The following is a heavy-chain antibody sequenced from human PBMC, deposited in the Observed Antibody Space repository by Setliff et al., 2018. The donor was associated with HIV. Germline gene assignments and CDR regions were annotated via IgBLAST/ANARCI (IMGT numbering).Heavy chain of an antibody. Sequence: GASVKVSCKASGVTFNTYGITWVRQAPGQGLQWVGGIIPFLNLTHYAQQFRGRLTITADKSTTTAYMSLSSLRFEDTAVYYCAACSASAYYYYYMGVWDKGTTVTVS. V-gene: IGHV1-69*10. CDR2: IIPFLNLT. J-gene: IGHJ6*03. D-gene: IGHD2-15*01. CDR3: AACSASAYYYYYMGV. CDR1: GVTFNTYG.